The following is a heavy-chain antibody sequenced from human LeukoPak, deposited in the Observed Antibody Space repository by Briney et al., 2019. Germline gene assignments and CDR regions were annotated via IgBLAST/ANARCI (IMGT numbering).Heavy chain of an antibody. CDR3: ARELLTYSNHKLGHYMDV. CDR2: ISSSSSYI. D-gene: IGHD4-11*01. J-gene: IGHJ6*03. V-gene: IGHV3-21*01. Sequence: GGSLRLSCAASGFTFSSYSMNWVRQAPGQGLEWVSCISSSSSYIYYADSVKGRFTISRENAKNSLSLQTNSLRAEDTAVYYCARELLTYSNHKLGHYMDVWGKGTTVTVSS. CDR1: GFTFSSYS.